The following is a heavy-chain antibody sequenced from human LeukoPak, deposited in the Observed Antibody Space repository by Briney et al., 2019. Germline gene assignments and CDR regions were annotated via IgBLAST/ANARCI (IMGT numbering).Heavy chain of an antibody. D-gene: IGHD2-8*02. CDR3: ARESDSTGWYDS. Sequence: GGSLRLSCAAPGFSFDDYAIHWVRQAPGKGLEWVSLISGDGGSTFYADSVKGRFTISRDNSKNSLYLQMSSLRSEDNALYYCARESDSTGWYDSWGQGTLVTVPS. V-gene: IGHV3-43*02. CDR1: GFSFDDYA. CDR2: ISGDGGST. J-gene: IGHJ5*01.